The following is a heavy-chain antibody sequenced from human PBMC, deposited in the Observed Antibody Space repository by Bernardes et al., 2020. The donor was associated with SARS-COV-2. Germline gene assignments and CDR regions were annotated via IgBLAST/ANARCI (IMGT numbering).Heavy chain of an antibody. V-gene: IGHV4-59*08. CDR1: GGSISSYY. Sequence: SETLSLTCTVSGGSISSYYWSWIRQPPGKGLEWIGYIYYSGSTNYNPSLKSRVTISVDTSKNQFSLKLSSVTAADTAVYYCARHGGRMGCSGGSCPDDYYYYGMDVWGQGTTVTVSS. D-gene: IGHD2-15*01. CDR3: ARHGGRMGCSGGSCPDDYYYYGMDV. J-gene: IGHJ6*02. CDR2: IYYSGST.